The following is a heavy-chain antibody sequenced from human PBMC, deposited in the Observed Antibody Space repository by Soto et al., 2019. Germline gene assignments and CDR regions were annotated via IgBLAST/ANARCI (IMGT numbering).Heavy chain of an antibody. CDR2: IKQDGSEK. CDR1: GFTFSSYW. CDR3: AREDRFLEWLLPYDY. Sequence: EVQLVESGGGLVQPGGSLRLSCAASGFTFSSYWMSWVRQAPGKGLEWVANIKQDGSEKYYVDSVKGRFTISRDNAKNSLYLQMNSLRAEDTAVYYCAREDRFLEWLLPYDYWGQGTLVTVSS. V-gene: IGHV3-7*01. J-gene: IGHJ4*02. D-gene: IGHD3-3*01.